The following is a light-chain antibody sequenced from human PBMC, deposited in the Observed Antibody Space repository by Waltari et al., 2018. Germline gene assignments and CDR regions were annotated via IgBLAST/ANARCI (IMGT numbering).Light chain of an antibody. J-gene: IGLJ3*02. CDR1: RSDVGNYNF. Sequence: QSVLTQPASVSGSPGQSITISCTGSRSDVGNYNFVSWYQQHPDEAPKLVIYEGSKRPSGISIRFSGSKSGNTASLTISRLQAEDKADYFCCSYAGSRTPWVFGGGTRVTVL. CDR3: CSYAGSRTPWV. V-gene: IGLV2-23*01. CDR2: EGS.